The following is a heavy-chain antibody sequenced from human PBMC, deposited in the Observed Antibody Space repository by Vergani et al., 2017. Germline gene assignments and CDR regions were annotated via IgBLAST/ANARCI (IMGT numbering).Heavy chain of an antibody. D-gene: IGHD5-18*01. CDR3: AILRGYSLHFDP. V-gene: IGHV5-10-1*03. Sequence: EVQLVQSGAEVKKPGESLRISCKGSGYSFTSYWISWVRQMPGKGLEWMGRIDPSDSYTNYSPSFQGNVTISADKSISTAYLQWSSLKASDTAMYYCAILRGYSLHFDPWGQGTLVTVSS. CDR2: IDPSDSYT. J-gene: IGHJ5*02. CDR1: GYSFTSYW.